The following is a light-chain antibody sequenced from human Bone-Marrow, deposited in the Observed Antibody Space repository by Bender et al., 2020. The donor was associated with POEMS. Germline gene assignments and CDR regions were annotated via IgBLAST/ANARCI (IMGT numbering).Light chain of an antibody. CDR3: QSADTSGTYEV. CDR1: DIGGRS. Sequence: SYVLTQPPSVSVAPGQTATLTCAGNDIGGRSVQWYQQKTGQAPVLVVQDDSDRPSGIPDRFSGSTSGTTVTLTISGVQAEDEADYYCQSADTSGTYEVFGGGTKLTVL. CDR2: DDS. J-gene: IGLJ3*02. V-gene: IGLV3-21*02.